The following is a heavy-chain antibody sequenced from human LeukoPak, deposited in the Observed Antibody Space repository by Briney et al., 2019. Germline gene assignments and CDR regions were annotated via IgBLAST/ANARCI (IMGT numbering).Heavy chain of an antibody. J-gene: IGHJ5*02. CDR1: GYTFTSYG. Sequence: ASVKVSCKASGYTFTSYGISWVRQAPGQGLEWMGWISAYNGNTNYAQKLQGRVTMTTDTSTSTAYMELSSLRSEDTAVYYCARDPGVVVAFNWFDPWGQGTLVTVSS. V-gene: IGHV1-18*01. CDR2: ISAYNGNT. D-gene: IGHD2-15*01. CDR3: ARDPGVVVAFNWFDP.